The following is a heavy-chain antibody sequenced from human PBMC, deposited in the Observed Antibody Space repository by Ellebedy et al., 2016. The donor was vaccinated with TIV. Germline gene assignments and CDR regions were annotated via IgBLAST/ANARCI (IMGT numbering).Heavy chain of an antibody. V-gene: IGHV3-30*03. CDR2: ISYDGRPK. CDR1: GFTFSNYG. Sequence: GGSLRLXXAASGFTFSNYGMHWVRQAPGKGLEWVAIISYDGRPKYNADSVKGRFTISRDNSKNTLYLQMNSLRPEDTAVYYCTRDLNGWYFGFRDWGQGILVIVSS. D-gene: IGHD6-19*01. CDR3: TRDLNGWYFGFRD. J-gene: IGHJ4*02.